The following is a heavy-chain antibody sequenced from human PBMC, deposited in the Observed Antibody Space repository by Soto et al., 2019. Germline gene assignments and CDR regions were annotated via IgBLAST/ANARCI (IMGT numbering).Heavy chain of an antibody. V-gene: IGHV4-30-4*01. J-gene: IGHJ4*02. CDR1: GASISGGDYY. CDR2: IYYTGNT. CDR3: ARATYDSSTYYLDY. D-gene: IGHD3-22*01. Sequence: QVQLQESGPGLVKPLQTLSLTCTVSGASISGGDYYWTWIRQPPGKGLEWIGSIYYTGNTYSNPSLESLLSISVDPSNNQFALRLTSVTAPDTAIYYCARATYDSSTYYLDYWGQGTLVTVSS.